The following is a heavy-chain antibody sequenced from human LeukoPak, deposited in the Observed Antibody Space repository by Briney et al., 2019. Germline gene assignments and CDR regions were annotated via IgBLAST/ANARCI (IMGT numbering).Heavy chain of an antibody. J-gene: IGHJ6*03. V-gene: IGHV1-18*01. Sequence: ASVKVSCKASGYTFTSYGINWVRQAPGQGLEWMGWINSYNGNTNYAQKLQGRVTITADESTSTAYMELSSPRSEDTAVYYCARTRGDVEYYYYMDVWGKGTTVTISS. CDR2: INSYNGNT. CDR1: GYTFTSYG. D-gene: IGHD3-16*01. CDR3: ARTRGDVEYYYYMDV.